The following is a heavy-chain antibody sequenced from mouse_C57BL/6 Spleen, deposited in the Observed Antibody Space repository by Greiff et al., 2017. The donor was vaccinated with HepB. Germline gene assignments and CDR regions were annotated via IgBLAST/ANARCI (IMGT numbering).Heavy chain of an antibody. CDR3: ARREEGTTVVYWYFDV. CDR1: GFSLSTSGMG. D-gene: IGHD1-1*01. V-gene: IGHV8-12*01. CDR2: IYWDDDK. J-gene: IGHJ1*03. Sequence: QVTLKESGPGILQSSQTLSLTCSFSGFSLSTSGMGVSWIRQPSGKGLEWLAHIYWDDDKRYNPSLKSRLTISKDTSRNQVFLKITSVDTADTATYYCARREEGTTVVYWYFDVWGTGTTVTVSS.